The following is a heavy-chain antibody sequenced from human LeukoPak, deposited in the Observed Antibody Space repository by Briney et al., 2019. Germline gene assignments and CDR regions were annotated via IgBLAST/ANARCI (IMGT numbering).Heavy chain of an antibody. CDR2: SYYTGDT. D-gene: IGHD5-24*01. CDR3: ARHGPRRDGYNYDF. CDR1: GGSVSSGSFY. V-gene: IGHV4-61*01. J-gene: IGHJ4*02. Sequence: PSETLSLTCAVSGGSVSSGSFYWSWFRQPPGKGLEWIGYSYYTGDTYYNPSLKSRVTISVDTSKNQFSLKVSSVTAADTAVYYCARHGPRRDGYNYDFWGQGILVTVSS.